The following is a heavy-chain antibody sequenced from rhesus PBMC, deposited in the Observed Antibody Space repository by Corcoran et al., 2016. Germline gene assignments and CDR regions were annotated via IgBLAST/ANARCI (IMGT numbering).Heavy chain of an antibody. CDR1: GGSISGYY. V-gene: IGHV4-165*02. CDR3: ATRTGGFDY. D-gene: IGHD2-39*02. CDR2: VGGSSGSP. Sequence: QVQLQESGPGLVKPSETLSLTCAVSGGSISGYYWNWIRQPPGKRLEWIGYVGGSSGSPYDNPSLQSRVPLSTDTAKHRFSLGLSSVTAADTAVYYCATRTGGFDYWGQGVLVTVSS. J-gene: IGHJ4*01.